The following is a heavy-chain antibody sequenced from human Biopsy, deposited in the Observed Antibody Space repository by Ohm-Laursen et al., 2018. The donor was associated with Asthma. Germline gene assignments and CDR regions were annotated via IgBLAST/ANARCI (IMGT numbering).Heavy chain of an antibody. V-gene: IGHV4-39*01. D-gene: IGHD2-2*01. CDR1: SGSGGYMRSGNYY. J-gene: IGHJ6*02. CDR2: IYYSGTT. CDR3: VRGSSSCHHGPFHYYYGLDV. Sequence: SDTLSLTCSLSSGSGGYMRSGNYYWGWIRQPPGKGLEWIGSIYYSGTTYYNPSLKSLVTVSADTSKNTFSLKLTSVTAADTAVYYCVRGSSSCHHGPFHYYYGLDVWGQGTTATVSS.